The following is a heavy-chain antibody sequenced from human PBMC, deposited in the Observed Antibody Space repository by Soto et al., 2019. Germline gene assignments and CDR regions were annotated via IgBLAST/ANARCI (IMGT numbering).Heavy chain of an antibody. CDR3: AKDQGSSWYEIDY. CDR2: ISGSGGST. J-gene: IGHJ4*02. D-gene: IGHD6-13*01. V-gene: IGHV3-23*01. CDR1: GFTFSNYA. Sequence: GGSLRLSCAASGFTFSNYAVTWVRQAPGKGLEWVSTISGSGGSTYYADSVKGRFTISRDNSKNTMYLQMNSLRAEDTAVYYCAKDQGSSWYEIDYWGQGTLVTVSS.